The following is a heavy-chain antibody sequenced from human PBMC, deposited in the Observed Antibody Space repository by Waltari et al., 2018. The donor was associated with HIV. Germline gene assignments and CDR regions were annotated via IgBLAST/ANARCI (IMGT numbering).Heavy chain of an antibody. Sequence: EVQLVESGGGLVKPGGSLSLSCAASGFTFSHYSMNWVRQAPGKGLDWVSSISTTSKYIYHADSVKGRFSISRDNAKNSLYLQMNSLRAEDTAVYYCVRGGEGSYGDYWGQGTLVTVSS. D-gene: IGHD1-26*01. CDR1: GFTFSHYS. J-gene: IGHJ4*02. CDR2: ISTTSKYI. CDR3: VRGGEGSYGDY. V-gene: IGHV3-21*01.